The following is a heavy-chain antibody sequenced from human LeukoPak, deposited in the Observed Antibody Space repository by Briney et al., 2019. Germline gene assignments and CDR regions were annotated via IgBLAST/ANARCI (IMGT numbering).Heavy chain of an antibody. CDR1: GYSISSGYY. V-gene: IGHV4-38-2*02. Sequence: SETLSLTCTVSGYSISSGYYWGWIRQPPGKGLEWIVSIYHSGSTYYNPSLKSRVTISVYTSKNQFSLKLSSVTAADTAVYYCARLGDVWLQLPGYFDYWGQGTLVTVSS. CDR3: ARLGDVWLQLPGYFDY. D-gene: IGHD5-24*01. J-gene: IGHJ4*02. CDR2: IYHSGST.